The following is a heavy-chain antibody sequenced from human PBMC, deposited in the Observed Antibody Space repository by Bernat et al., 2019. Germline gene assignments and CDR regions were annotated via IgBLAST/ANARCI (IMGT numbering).Heavy chain of an antibody. Sequence: QVQLQESGPGLVKPSETLSLTCTVSGGSISSYYWSWIRQPPGKGLEWIGYIYYSGSTNYNPSLKSRVTISVDTSKNQFSLKLSSVTAADTAVYYCARERDGVDYWGQGTLVTVSS. CDR1: GGSISSYY. V-gene: IGHV4-59*01. CDR2: IYYSGST. D-gene: IGHD5-24*01. J-gene: IGHJ4*02. CDR3: ARERDGVDY.